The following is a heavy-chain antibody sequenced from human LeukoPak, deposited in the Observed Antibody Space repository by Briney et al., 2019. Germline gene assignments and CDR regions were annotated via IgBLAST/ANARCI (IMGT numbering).Heavy chain of an antibody. CDR2: ISGSGGST. D-gene: IGHD1-26*01. J-gene: IGHJ3*02. Sequence: GGSLRLSCAASGFTFSSYAMSWVRQAPGKGLVWVSAISGSGGSTYYADSVKGRFTISRDNSKNTLYLQMNSLRAEDTAVYYCAKDIGIVGARIDAFDIWGQGTMVTVSS. CDR3: AKDIGIVGARIDAFDI. V-gene: IGHV3-23*01. CDR1: GFTFSSYA.